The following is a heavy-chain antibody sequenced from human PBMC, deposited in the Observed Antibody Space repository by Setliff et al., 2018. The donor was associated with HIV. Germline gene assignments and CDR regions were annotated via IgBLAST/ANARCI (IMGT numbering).Heavy chain of an antibody. CDR1: AFIFTTCG. J-gene: IGHJ4*02. CDR2: IRYDGSEK. Sequence: PGGSLRLSCEASAFIFTTCGMHWVRQAPGKGLEWIAFIRYDGSEKYYLDSVKGRFTISRDNAKNSLYLQMNSLRAEDTAVYYCAKDRYYDSSGSPFDYWGQGTLVTVSS. CDR3: AKDRYYDSSGSPFDY. D-gene: IGHD3-22*01. V-gene: IGHV3-30*02.